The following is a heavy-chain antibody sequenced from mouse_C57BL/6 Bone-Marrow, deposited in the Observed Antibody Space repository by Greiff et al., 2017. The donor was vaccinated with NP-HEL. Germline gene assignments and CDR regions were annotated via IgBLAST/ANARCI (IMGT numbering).Heavy chain of an antibody. J-gene: IGHJ2*01. CDR2: ISSGSSTI. V-gene: IGHV5-17*01. CDR1: GFTFSDYG. CDR3: ARDNYGSSPYYFDY. Sequence: EVKLVESGGGLVKPGGSLKLSCAASGFTFSDYGMHWVRQAPEKGLEWVAYISSGSSTIYYADTVKGRFTISRDNAKNTLFLQMTSLRSEDTAMYYCARDNYGSSPYYFDYWGQGTTLTVSS. D-gene: IGHD1-1*01.